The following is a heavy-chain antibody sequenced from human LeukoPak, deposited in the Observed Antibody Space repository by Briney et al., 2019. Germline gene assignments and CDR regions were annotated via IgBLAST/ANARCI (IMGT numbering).Heavy chain of an antibody. Sequence: VSVKVSCKASGYTFTSYDINWVRQATGQGLEWMGWMNPNSGNTGYAQKFQGRVTMTRNTSISTAYMELSSLRSEDTAVYYCARTHSSSWYSTIYYYYGMDVWGQGTTVTVSS. CDR2: MNPNSGNT. D-gene: IGHD6-13*01. V-gene: IGHV1-8*01. J-gene: IGHJ6*02. CDR1: GYTFTSYD. CDR3: ARTHSSSWYSTIYYYYGMDV.